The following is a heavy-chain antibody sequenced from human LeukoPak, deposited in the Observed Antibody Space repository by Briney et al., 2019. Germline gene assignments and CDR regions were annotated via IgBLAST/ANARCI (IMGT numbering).Heavy chain of an antibody. Sequence: SETLSLTCAVSGGSISSGGYSWSWIRQPPGKGLEWIGYIYHSGSTYYNPSLKSRVTISVDRSKNQFSLKLSSVTAADTAVYYCARGHYYDSSGYYPYFDHWGQGTLVTVSS. J-gene: IGHJ4*02. CDR1: GGSISSGGYS. CDR2: IYHSGST. V-gene: IGHV4-30-2*01. CDR3: ARGHYYDSSGYYPYFDH. D-gene: IGHD3-22*01.